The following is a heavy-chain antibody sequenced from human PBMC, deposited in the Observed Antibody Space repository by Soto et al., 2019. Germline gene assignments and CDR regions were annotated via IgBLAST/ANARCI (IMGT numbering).Heavy chain of an antibody. CDR3: AKDWGGAARGYIDY. CDR1: GFTFSSYA. V-gene: IGHV3-23*01. D-gene: IGHD6-6*01. Sequence: GGSLRLSCAASGFTFSSYAMSWVRQAPGKGLEWVSAISGSGGSTYYADSVKGRFTISRDNSKNRLYLQMNSLRAEDTAVYYCAKDWGGAARGYIDYWGQGTLVTVSS. J-gene: IGHJ4*02. CDR2: ISGSGGST.